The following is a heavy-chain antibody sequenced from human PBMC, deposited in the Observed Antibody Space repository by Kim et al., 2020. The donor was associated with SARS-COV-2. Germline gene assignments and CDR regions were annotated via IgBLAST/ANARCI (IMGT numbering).Heavy chain of an antibody. CDR1: GGTFSSYA. CDR3: ARDRYSYGHYYYYYGMDV. Sequence: SVKVSCKASGGTFSSYAISWVRQAPGQGLEWMGGIIPIFGTANYAQKFQGRVTITADESTSTAYMELSSLRSEDTAVYYCARDRYSYGHYYYYYGMDVWGQGTTVTVSS. J-gene: IGHJ6*02. V-gene: IGHV1-69*13. CDR2: IIPIFGTA. D-gene: IGHD5-18*01.